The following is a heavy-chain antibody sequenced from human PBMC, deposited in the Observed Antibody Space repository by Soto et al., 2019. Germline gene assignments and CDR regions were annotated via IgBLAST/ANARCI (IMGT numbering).Heavy chain of an antibody. Sequence: SETLSLTCTVSGCSISSYYWSWIRQPPGKGLEWIGYIYYSGSTNYNPSLKSRVTISVDTSKNQFSLKLSSVTAADTAVYYCARFVARDFYYFDYCGQGTLVTVSS. CDR1: GCSISSYY. CDR3: ARFVARDFYYFDY. CDR2: IYYSGST. V-gene: IGHV4-59*01. D-gene: IGHD3-3*01. J-gene: IGHJ4*02.